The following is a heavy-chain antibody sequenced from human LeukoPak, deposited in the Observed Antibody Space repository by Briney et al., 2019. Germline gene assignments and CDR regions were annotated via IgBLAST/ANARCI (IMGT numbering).Heavy chain of an antibody. D-gene: IGHD1-1*01. CDR2: ISSSSSYI. Sequence: GGSLRLSCAASGFIFSSYSMNWVRQAPGKGLEWVSSISSSSSYIYYADSLKGRFTISRDDAKNSLYLHMNSLRAEDTAVYYCARSDPTGTTFYSDYWGQGTLVTVSS. V-gene: IGHV3-21*01. CDR1: GFIFSSYS. J-gene: IGHJ4*02. CDR3: ARSDPTGTTFYSDY.